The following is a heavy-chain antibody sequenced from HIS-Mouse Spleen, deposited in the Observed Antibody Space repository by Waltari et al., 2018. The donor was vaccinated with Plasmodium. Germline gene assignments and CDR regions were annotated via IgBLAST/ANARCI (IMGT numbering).Heavy chain of an antibody. D-gene: IGHD6-13*01. CDR3: ARVLGYKAAAGTFVEYFQH. Sequence: QVQLVQSGAEVKKPGASVKVSCKASGYTFTGYYMHWVRQAPGQGLEWMGGNNPNSGGTNYEQKCQGRVTMTRDTSISTAYMELSRLRSDDTAVYYCARVLGYKAAAGTFVEYFQHWGQGTLVTVSS. V-gene: IGHV1-2*02. CDR2: NNPNSGGT. J-gene: IGHJ1*01. CDR1: GYTFTGYY.